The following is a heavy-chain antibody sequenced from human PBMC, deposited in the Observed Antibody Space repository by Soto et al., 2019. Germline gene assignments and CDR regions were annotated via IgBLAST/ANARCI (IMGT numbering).Heavy chain of an antibody. CDR1: GFTFGSYS. J-gene: IGHJ3*02. D-gene: IGHD3-10*01. CDR3: ARYGSGSYPDAFDI. CDR2: ISSSSSYI. Sequence: EVQLVESGGGLVKPGGSLRLSCAASGFTFGSYSMNWVRQAPGKGLEWVSSISSSSSYIYYADSVKGRFTISRDNAKNSLYLQMNSLRAEDTAVYYCARYGSGSYPDAFDIWGQGTMVTVSS. V-gene: IGHV3-21*01.